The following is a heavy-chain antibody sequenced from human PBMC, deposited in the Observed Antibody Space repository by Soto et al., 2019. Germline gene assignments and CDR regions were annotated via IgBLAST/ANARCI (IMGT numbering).Heavy chain of an antibody. V-gene: IGHV3-23*01. CDR3: AKDRPGGTSGYFFEY. Sequence: EVQLLESGGKLVQPGGSLTLSCAASGFTFSTYAMAWVRQAPGKGLEWVSGVSASGLNTDYADPVKGRFYISRDNSKNTVYLYMNSLGAEDTAVYYSAKDRPGGTSGYFFEYWGQGTPVTVSS. CDR2: VSASGLNT. J-gene: IGHJ4*02. CDR1: GFTFSTYA. D-gene: IGHD3-16*01.